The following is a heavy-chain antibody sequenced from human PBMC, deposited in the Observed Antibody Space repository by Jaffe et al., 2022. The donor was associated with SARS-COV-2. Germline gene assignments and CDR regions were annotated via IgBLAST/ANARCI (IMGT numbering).Heavy chain of an antibody. CDR1: GYTFTGYY. V-gene: IGHV1-2*06. D-gene: IGHD3-16*01. CDR3: ARVMLTFGGVASRSLGFDP. Sequence: QVQLVQSGAEVKKPGASVKVSCKASGYTFTGYYMHWVRQAPGQGLEWMGRINPNSGGTNYAQKFQGRVTMTRDTSISTAYMELSRLRSDDTAVYYCARVMLTFGGVASRSLGFDPWGQGTLVTVSS. CDR2: INPNSGGT. J-gene: IGHJ5*02.